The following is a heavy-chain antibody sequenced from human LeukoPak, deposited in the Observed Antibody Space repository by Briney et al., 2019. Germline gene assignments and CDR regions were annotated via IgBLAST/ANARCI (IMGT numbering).Heavy chain of an antibody. J-gene: IGHJ4*02. Sequence: PGGSLXLXXXXXGFTFSSYWMSWVRQAPGKGLEWVANIKQDGSEKYYVDSVKGRFTISRDNAKNSLYLQMNSLRAEDTAVYYCARAIRSDYWGQGTLVTVSS. CDR3: ARAIRSDY. D-gene: IGHD2-2*02. V-gene: IGHV3-7*01. CDR2: IKQDGSEK. CDR1: GFTFSSYW.